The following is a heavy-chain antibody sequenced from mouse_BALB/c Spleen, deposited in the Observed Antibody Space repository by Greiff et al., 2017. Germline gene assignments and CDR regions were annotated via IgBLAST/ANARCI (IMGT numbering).Heavy chain of an antibody. Sequence: EVKLMESGGGLVQPGGSRKLSCAASGFTFSSFGMHWVRQAPEKGLEWVAYISSGSSTIYYADTVKGRFTISRDNPKNTLFLQMTSLRSEDTAMYYCARDYCGRGAWFAYWGQGTLVTVSA. V-gene: IGHV5-17*02. CDR1: GFTFSSFG. D-gene: IGHD1-1*01. J-gene: IGHJ3*01. CDR2: ISSGSSTI. CDR3: ARDYCGRGAWFAY.